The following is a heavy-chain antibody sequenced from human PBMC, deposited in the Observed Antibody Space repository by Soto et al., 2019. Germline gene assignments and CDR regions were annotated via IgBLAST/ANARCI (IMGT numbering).Heavy chain of an antibody. D-gene: IGHD5-18*01. CDR2: ISDDGNNK. V-gene: IGHV3-30*03. CDR3: AIGGGYSYGTNDAFDI. CDR1: GFTFRTYG. Sequence: QVQLVESGGGVVQTGKSLRLSCAASGFTFRTYGMHWVRQVPGKGLEWVAVISDDGNNKYNIASVEGRFTISRDNSKNTLYLQMNRLRTEDTAVYYCAIGGGYSYGTNDAFDIWGQGTMVTVSS. J-gene: IGHJ3*02.